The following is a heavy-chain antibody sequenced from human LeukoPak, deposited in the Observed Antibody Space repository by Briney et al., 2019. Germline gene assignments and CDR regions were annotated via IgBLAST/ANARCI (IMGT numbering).Heavy chain of an antibody. CDR1: GFTFSSYA. V-gene: IGHV3-23*01. CDR2: ISGSGGST. D-gene: IGHD6-19*01. J-gene: IGHJ5*02. Sequence: GGSLRLSCAASGFTFSSYAMSWVRQAPGKGLEWVSAISGSGGSTYYADSVKGRFTISRDNSENTLYLQMNSLRAEDTAVYYCAKAGWGSGWKDYNWFDPWGQGTLVTVSS. CDR3: AKAGWGSGWKDYNWFDP.